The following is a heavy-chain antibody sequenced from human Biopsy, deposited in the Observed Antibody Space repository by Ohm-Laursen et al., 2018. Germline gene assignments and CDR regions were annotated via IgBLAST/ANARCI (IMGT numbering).Heavy chain of an antibody. D-gene: IGHD3-3*01. J-gene: IGHJ4*02. V-gene: IGHV1-2*02. Sequence: ASVKVSCKASGDAFLGYYLHWVRQAPGQGLEWMGSIYPNSGDTDFAQKFQGRVSMTRDTSVSTAYLELSSLRSDDTAIYYCARDHLEWSLPSWGQGTLVTVSS. CDR2: IYPNSGDT. CDR1: GDAFLGYY. CDR3: ARDHLEWSLPS.